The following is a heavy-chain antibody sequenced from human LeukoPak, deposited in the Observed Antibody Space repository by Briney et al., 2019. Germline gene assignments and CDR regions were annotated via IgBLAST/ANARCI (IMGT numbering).Heavy chain of an antibody. D-gene: IGHD3-16*01. CDR3: AKDMTGPDDS. CDR1: GFTFSSYW. CDR2: IKQDGSEK. V-gene: IGHV3-7*01. Sequence: PGGSLRLSCAASGFTFSSYWMSWVRQAPGKGLEWVANIKQDGSEKYYVDSVKGRFTISRDNAQNTLFLQMTSLRVEDTAVYYCAKDMTGPDDSWGPGTLVTVSS. J-gene: IGHJ4*02.